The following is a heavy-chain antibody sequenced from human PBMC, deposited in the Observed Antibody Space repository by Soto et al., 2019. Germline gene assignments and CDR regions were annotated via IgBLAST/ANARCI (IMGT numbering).Heavy chain of an antibody. V-gene: IGHV4-59*01. J-gene: IGHJ4*02. CDR3: ARKRGYYDSSGYIH. CDR2: FYYSGNT. Sequence: SETLSLTCSVSGGSISSYYWSWIRQPPGKGLEWIGNFYYSGNTNYNPSLKSRVTISVDTSKNQFSLRAEDTAVYYCARKRGYYDSSGYIHWGQGTLVTVSS. CDR1: GGSISSYY. D-gene: IGHD3-22*01.